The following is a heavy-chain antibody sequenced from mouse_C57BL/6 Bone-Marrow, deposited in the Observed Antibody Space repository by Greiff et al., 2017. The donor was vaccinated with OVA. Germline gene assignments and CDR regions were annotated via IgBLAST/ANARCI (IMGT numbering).Heavy chain of an antibody. CDR2: IYPRSGNT. J-gene: IGHJ3*01. CDR1: GYTFTSYG. V-gene: IGHV1-81*01. D-gene: IGHD2-4*01. CDR3: ARSRDYWFAY. Sequence: VQLVESGAELARPGASVKLSCKASGYTFTSYGISWVKQRTGQGLEWIGEIYPRSGNTYYNEKFKGKATLTADKSSSTAYMELRSLTSEDSAVYFCARSRDYWFAYWGQGTLVTVSA.